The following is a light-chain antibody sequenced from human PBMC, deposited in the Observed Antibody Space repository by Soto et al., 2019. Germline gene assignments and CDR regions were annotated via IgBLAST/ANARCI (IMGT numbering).Light chain of an antibody. J-gene: IGKJ4*01. CDR3: QQANSFPLT. Sequence: DIQMTQSPSSVSASVGDRVTITCRASQDIDSRLAWYQQKPGNAPNLLLYAASNLQSGVPSRFSGSGSGADFTLTISSLQPEDFATYYCQQANSFPLTFGGGTKVDTK. CDR1: QDIDSR. CDR2: AAS. V-gene: IGKV1-12*01.